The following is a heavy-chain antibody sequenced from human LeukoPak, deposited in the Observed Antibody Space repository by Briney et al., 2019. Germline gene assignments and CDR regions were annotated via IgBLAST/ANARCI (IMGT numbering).Heavy chain of an antibody. D-gene: IGHD2-21*02. CDR1: GFAFSSYA. J-gene: IGHJ4*02. CDR2: ISGSGDTT. Sequence: GGSLRLSCAASGFAFSSYAMSWVRQAPGKGLEWVSVISGSGDTTYYADSVKGRFTISRDNSKNTLYLRMNSLRAEDTAVYYCAKEPAHCGRDCRSLSDYWGQGTLVTVSS. V-gene: IGHV3-23*01. CDR3: AKEPAHCGRDCRSLSDY.